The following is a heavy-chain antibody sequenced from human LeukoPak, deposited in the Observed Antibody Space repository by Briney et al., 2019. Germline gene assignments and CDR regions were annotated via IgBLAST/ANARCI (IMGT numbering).Heavy chain of an antibody. CDR3: ARRAYDSSGYYWDY. V-gene: IGHV4-38-2*02. D-gene: IGHD3-22*01. CDR2: IYHSGST. CDR1: GYSISSGYY. Sequence: SETLSLTCTVSGYSISSGYYWGWIRQPPGKGLEWIGSIYHSGSTYYNPSLRSRVTISVDTSKNQFSLKLSSVTAADTAVYYCARRAYDSSGYYWDYWGQGTLVTASS. J-gene: IGHJ4*02.